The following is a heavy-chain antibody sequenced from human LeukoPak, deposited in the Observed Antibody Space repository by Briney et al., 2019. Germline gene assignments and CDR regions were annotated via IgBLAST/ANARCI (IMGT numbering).Heavy chain of an antibody. D-gene: IGHD4/OR15-4a*01. V-gene: IGHV4-39*01. CDR3: ARHVMVGYYYYGMDV. Sequence: SETLSLTCTVSGGSISSSSYYWGWIRQPPGTGLEWIGSIYYSGSTYYNPSLKSRVTISVDTSKNQFSLKLSSVTAADTAVYYCARHVMVGYYYYGMDVWGQGTTVTVSS. J-gene: IGHJ6*02. CDR1: GGSISSSSYY. CDR2: IYYSGST.